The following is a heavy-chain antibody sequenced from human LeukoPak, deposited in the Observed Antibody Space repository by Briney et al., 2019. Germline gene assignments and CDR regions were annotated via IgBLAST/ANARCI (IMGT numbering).Heavy chain of an antibody. V-gene: IGHV4-39*01. Sequence: SETLSLTCTVSGDSMTTYYWGWIRQPPGKGLEWIGSIYDSGSTYYNPSLKSRVTISVDTSKNQFSLKLNSVTAADTAVYYCARHYGPWGQGTPVTVSS. D-gene: IGHD3-10*01. CDR1: GDSMTTYY. CDR2: IYDSGST. J-gene: IGHJ5*02. CDR3: ARHYGP.